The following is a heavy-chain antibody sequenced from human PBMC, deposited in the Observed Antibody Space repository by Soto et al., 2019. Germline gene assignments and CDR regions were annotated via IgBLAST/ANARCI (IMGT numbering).Heavy chain of an antibody. V-gene: IGHV3-30-3*01. CDR3: ARGMESQYYYYGMDV. CDR1: GFTFSSYA. Sequence: QVQLVESGGGVVQPGRSLRLSCAASGFTFSSYAMHWVRQAPGKGLELVAVISYDGSNKYYAHSVKGRFTISRDNSKNTLYLQMNSLRAEDTAVYYCARGMESQYYYYGMDVWGQGTTVTVSS. D-gene: IGHD3-3*01. CDR2: ISYDGSNK. J-gene: IGHJ6*02.